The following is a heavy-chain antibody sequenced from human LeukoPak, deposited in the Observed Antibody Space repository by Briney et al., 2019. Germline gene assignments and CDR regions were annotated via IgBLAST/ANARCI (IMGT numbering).Heavy chain of an antibody. Sequence: PSETLSLTCTVSGGSISSSSYYWGWIRQPPGKGLEWIGSIYYSGSTYYNPSLKSRVTISVDTSKNQFSLKLSSVTAADTAVYYCARQVANWGGRNAFDIWGQGTMVTVSS. CDR3: ARQVANWGGRNAFDI. J-gene: IGHJ3*02. CDR1: GGSISSSSYY. V-gene: IGHV4-39*07. D-gene: IGHD7-27*01. CDR2: IYYSGST.